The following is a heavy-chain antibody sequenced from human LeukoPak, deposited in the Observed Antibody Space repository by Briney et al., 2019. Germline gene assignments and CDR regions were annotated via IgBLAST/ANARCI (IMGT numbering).Heavy chain of an antibody. CDR1: GGSISNYY. V-gene: IGHV4-59*01. Sequence: PSETLSLTCTVSGGSISNYYWSWIRQPPGKGLEWIAYGDYSGSTRYNASLESRVTISVDTSKNQFSLKLTSVTAAGSAVYYCARLALGYCSGGTCPYYFDHWGQGTLVTVSS. CDR2: GDYSGST. D-gene: IGHD2-15*01. CDR3: ARLALGYCSGGTCPYYFDH. J-gene: IGHJ4*02.